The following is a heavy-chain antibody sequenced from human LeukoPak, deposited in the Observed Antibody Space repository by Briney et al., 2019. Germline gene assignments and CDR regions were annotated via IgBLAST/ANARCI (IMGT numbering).Heavy chain of an antibody. V-gene: IGHV3-11*04. CDR2: ISSSGSII. J-gene: IGHJ4*02. CDR1: GFTFSDHY. Sequence: PGGSLRLSCAASGFTFSDHYMSWIRQAPGKGLEWVSYISSSGSIIHYADSVKGRFTISRDNAKNSLYLQMNSLRAEDTAVYYCARAQYYYGSGSYDYFDYWGQGTLVTVSS. CDR3: ARAQYYYGSGSYDYFDY. D-gene: IGHD3-10*01.